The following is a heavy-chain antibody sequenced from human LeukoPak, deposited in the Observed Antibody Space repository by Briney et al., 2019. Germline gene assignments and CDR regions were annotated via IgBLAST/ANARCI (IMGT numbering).Heavy chain of an antibody. V-gene: IGHV1-18*01. CDR2: ISAYNGNT. CDR1: GYTFTSYG. D-gene: IGHD2-15*01. Sequence: ASVKVSCKASGYTFTSYGISWVRQAPGQGLEWMGWISAYNGNTNYAQKLQGRVTMTTDTSTSTAYMELRSLRSDDTAVYYCARGVVAAGIAYYFDYWGQGTLVTVSS. CDR3: ARGVVAAGIAYYFDY. J-gene: IGHJ4*02.